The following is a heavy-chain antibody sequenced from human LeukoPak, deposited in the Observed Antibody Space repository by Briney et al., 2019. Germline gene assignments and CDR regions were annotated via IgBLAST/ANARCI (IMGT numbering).Heavy chain of an antibody. D-gene: IGHD6-13*01. CDR2: IYYSGST. CDR1: GGSISSSSYY. Sequence: SETLSLTCTVSGGSISSSSYYWGWIRQPPGKGLEWIGSIYYSGSTYYNPSLKSRVTISVDTSKNQFSLKSSSVTAADTAVYYCARRVAASIDYWGQGTLVTVSS. CDR3: ARRVAASIDY. V-gene: IGHV4-39*01. J-gene: IGHJ4*02.